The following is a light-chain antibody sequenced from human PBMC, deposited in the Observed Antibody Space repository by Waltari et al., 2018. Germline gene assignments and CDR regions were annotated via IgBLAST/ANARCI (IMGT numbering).Light chain of an antibody. Sequence: DIVMIQSPESLAVSAGERATINCKSSQTLLYTSNNKIHLAWYQQKSGQPPKVLIYWSSTQAPGVSERFSGSESVTNFSLTISGLQAEDVGIYYCHQYYNSPLTFGGGTRVEI. J-gene: IGKJ4*01. CDR3: HQYYNSPLT. V-gene: IGKV4-1*01. CDR2: WSS. CDR1: QTLLYTSNNKIH.